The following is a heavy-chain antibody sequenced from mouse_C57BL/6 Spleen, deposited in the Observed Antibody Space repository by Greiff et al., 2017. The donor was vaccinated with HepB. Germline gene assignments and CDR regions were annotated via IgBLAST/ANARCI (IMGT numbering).Heavy chain of an antibody. Sequence: QVQLQQPGAELVKPGASVKVSCKASGYTFTSYWMHWVKQRPGQGLEWIGRIHPSDSDTNYNQKFKGKATLTVYKSSSTAYMQLSSLTSEDSSVYYCSIKDWQIAYWGQGTLVTVSA. CDR3: SIKDWQIAY. J-gene: IGHJ3*01. V-gene: IGHV1-74*01. CDR2: IHPSDSDT. CDR1: GYTFTSYW.